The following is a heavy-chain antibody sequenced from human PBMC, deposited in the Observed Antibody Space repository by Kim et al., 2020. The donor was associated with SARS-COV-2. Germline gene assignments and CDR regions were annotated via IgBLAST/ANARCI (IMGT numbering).Heavy chain of an antibody. CDR2: ITAHNVVM. J-gene: IGHJ6*02. V-gene: IGHV3-23*01. Sequence: GGSLRRSCEGSGFDFDTFAITWVRQAPGKGLEWVSRITAHNVVMYYANSVKGRFTASRDNSKAYLQMKGLRGEDTAMYYCAKGFQSHADGVAMDGWGQGT. CDR1: GFDFDTFA. D-gene: IGHD2-8*01. CDR3: AKGFQSHADGVAMDG.